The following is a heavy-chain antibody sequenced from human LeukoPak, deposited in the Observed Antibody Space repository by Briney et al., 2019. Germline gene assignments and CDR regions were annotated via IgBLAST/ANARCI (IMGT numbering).Heavy chain of an antibody. CDR2: IRHDGSSK. CDR1: RFTFSSYG. J-gene: IGHJ4*02. CDR3: AKDGDFWSGPPYY. Sequence: PGGSLRLSCAASRFTFSSYGMHWVRQAPGKGVEWVAFIRHDGSSKYYADSVKGRFTISRDNSKNTLYLQMNSLRAEDTAVYYCAKDGDFWSGPPYYWGQGTLVTVSS. D-gene: IGHD3-3*01. V-gene: IGHV3-30*02.